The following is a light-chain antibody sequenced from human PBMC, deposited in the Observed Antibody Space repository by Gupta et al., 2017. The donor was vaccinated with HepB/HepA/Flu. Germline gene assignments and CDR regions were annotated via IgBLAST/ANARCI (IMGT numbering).Light chain of an antibody. V-gene: IGKV4-1*01. CDR2: WSS. Sequence: DIVMPQSPDSLSVSMGESATINCTSSQSIRYNANSKNYLAWYRQKPGQPPELLISWSSTRESGVPDGLSGSGSGTDFTLTISSLQAEDEAVYYCQQDANNPKTFGQGTKVEIK. J-gene: IGKJ1*01. CDR3: QQDANNPKT. CDR1: QSIRYNANSKNY.